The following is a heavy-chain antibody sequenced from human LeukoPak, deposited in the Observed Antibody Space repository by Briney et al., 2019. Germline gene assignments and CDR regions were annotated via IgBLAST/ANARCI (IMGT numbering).Heavy chain of an antibody. J-gene: IGHJ4*02. V-gene: IGHV3-30-3*01. D-gene: IGHD6-25*01. CDR3: ARDRIAAGWFDY. Sequence: GRSLRFSCAASGFTFSSYAMHWVRQAPGKGLEWVAVISYDGSNKYYADSVKGRFTISRDNSKNTLYLQMNSLRAEDTAVYYCARDRIAAGWFDYWGQGTLVTVSS. CDR2: ISYDGSNK. CDR1: GFTFSSYA.